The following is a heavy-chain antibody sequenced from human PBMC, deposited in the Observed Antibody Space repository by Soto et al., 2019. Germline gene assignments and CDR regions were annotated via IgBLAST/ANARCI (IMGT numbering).Heavy chain of an antibody. V-gene: IGHV3-49*03. CDR1: GFTFPDHA. J-gene: IGHJ4*02. Sequence: PGGSLRLSCSTSGFTFPDHALSWFRQAPGKGPEWVSLISGTTYGGTAEYAASVRGRFIVSREDSKRIAYLQMNSLKTEDTAVYYCSGHGGLSAPWGPGTLVTVSS. D-gene: IGHD6-13*01. CDR2: ISGTTYGGTA. CDR3: SGHGGLSAP.